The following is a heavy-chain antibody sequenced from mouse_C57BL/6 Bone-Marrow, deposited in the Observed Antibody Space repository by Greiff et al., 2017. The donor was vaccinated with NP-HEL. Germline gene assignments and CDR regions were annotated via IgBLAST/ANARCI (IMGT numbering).Heavy chain of an antibody. J-gene: IGHJ1*03. V-gene: IGHV5-4*01. CDR2: ISDGGSYT. CDR1: GFTFSSYA. Sequence: EVQVVESGGGLVKPGGSLKLSCAASGFTFSSYAMSWVRQTPEKRLEWVATISDGGSYTYYPDNVKGRFTISRDNAKNNLYLQMSHLKSEDTAMYYCARDRGYDVWGTGTTVTVSS. D-gene: IGHD2-2*01. CDR3: ARDRGYDV.